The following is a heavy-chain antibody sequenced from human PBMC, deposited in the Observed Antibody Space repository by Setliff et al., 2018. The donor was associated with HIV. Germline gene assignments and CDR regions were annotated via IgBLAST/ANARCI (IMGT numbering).Heavy chain of an antibody. CDR3: ARDRGRVVGFDY. V-gene: IGHV4-61*10. Sequence: SETLSLTCTVSGGSITSGSDYWSWIRQPAGEGLEWIGHIHVSGTTNYNPSLKSRVTISIDTSKNQFSLKLSSVTAADTAVYYCARDRGRVVGFDYWGQGTLVTVSS. CDR1: GGSITSGSDY. J-gene: IGHJ4*02. D-gene: IGHD3-3*01. CDR2: IHVSGTT.